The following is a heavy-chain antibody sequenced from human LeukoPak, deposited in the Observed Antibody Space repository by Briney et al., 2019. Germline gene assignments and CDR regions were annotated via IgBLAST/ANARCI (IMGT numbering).Heavy chain of an antibody. Sequence: GGSLRLSCAASGFAFSSSWLSWVRQAPGKGLEWVASIREDGTEKYYVDSVKGRFTISRDNAKSSLYLQMNSLRVEDTAVYYCARLKAVAGTAFDYWGQGTLDTVSS. D-gene: IGHD6-19*01. V-gene: IGHV3-7*01. CDR2: IREDGTEK. CDR1: GFAFSSSW. CDR3: ARLKAVAGTAFDY. J-gene: IGHJ4*02.